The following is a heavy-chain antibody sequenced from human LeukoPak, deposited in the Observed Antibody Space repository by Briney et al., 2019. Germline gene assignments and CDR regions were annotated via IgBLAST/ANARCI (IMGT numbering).Heavy chain of an antibody. V-gene: IGHV3-7*01. CDR2: IRHDGSEK. J-gene: IGHJ6*03. Sequence: GGSLRLSCAASGFTFSSYEMNWVRQAPGKGLEWVANIRHDGSEKYYVDSVKDRFTISRDNAQNSLYLQMNSLRAEDTAVYSCARGVATWDYYYYMDVWGKGTTVTISS. CDR1: GFTFSSYE. CDR3: ARGVATWDYYYYMDV. D-gene: IGHD5-12*01.